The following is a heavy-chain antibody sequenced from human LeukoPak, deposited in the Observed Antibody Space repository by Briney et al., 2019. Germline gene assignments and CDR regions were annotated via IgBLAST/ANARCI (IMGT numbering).Heavy chain of an antibody. J-gene: IGHJ4*02. V-gene: IGHV4-61*01. CDR2: IYYSGST. CDR3: ASLGHYDILTGYYLN. Sequence: SETLSLTCTVSGGSISSSSYYWSWIRQPPGQGLEWIGYIYYSGSTNYNPSLKSRVTISVDTSKNQFSLKLSSVTAADTAVYYCASLGHYDILTGYYLNWGQGTLVTVSS. D-gene: IGHD3-9*01. CDR1: GGSISSSSYY.